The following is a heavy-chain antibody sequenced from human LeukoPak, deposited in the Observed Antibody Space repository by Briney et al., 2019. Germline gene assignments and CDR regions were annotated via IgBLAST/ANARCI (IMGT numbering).Heavy chain of an antibody. D-gene: IGHD4-23*01. CDR3: ARNGGNSDVDD. V-gene: IGHV4-4*02. Sequence: SETLSLTCAVSVVAISGQNWWSWVRQSTRKGLEWIGEIFHCGNTNCNPFLKSRVTMSVDKSKNQFSLRLTSVTAADTAVYYWARNGGNSDVDDWGQGTLVTVSS. J-gene: IGHJ4*02. CDR1: VVAISGQNW. CDR2: IFHCGNT.